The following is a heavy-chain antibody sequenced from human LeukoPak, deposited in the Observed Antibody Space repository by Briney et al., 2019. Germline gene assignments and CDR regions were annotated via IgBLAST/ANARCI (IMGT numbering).Heavy chain of an antibody. D-gene: IGHD2-2*01. CDR3: TRDHCSYINCYEDYCYGMDV. V-gene: IGHV1-2*02. CDR2: INPDTGAT. Sequence: VASVKVSCKASGYTFTDYYMHWVRQAPGQGLEWMGWINPDTGATDIAQKFQGRVTMTRDTSISAAYMELSRLRSDDTAVYYCTRDHCSYINCYEDYCYGMDVWGQGTTVTVSS. J-gene: IGHJ6*02. CDR1: GYTFTDYY.